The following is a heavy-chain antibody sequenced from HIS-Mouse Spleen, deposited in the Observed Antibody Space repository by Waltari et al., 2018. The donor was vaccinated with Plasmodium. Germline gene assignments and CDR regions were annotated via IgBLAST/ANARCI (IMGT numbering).Heavy chain of an antibody. CDR2: IKQDGSEK. CDR3: ASSWYWYFDL. D-gene: IGHD6-13*01. Sequence: EVQLVESGGGLVQPGGSLSLSCAASGCTFSSYWMSWVRQAPGKGLEGVANIKQDGSEKYYVDSVKGRFTISRDNAKNSLYLQMNSLRAEDTAVYYCASSWYWYFDLWGRGTLVTVSS. J-gene: IGHJ2*01. CDR1: GCTFSSYW. V-gene: IGHV3-7*01.